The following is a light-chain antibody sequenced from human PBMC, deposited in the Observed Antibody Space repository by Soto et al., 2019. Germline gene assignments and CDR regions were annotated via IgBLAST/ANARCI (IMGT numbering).Light chain of an antibody. CDR1: QHINNY. CDR3: QKYNNGPPAN. V-gene: IGKV1-27*01. CDR2: AAS. J-gene: IGKJ3*01. Sequence: DIQMAQSPSSLSASVGDRVTITCRASQHINNYLAWYQQRPGKAPKLLIYAASTLQSAVPSRFSGGGSGTDFTLTISSLQPEDVATYYCQKYNNGPPANFGPGTKV.